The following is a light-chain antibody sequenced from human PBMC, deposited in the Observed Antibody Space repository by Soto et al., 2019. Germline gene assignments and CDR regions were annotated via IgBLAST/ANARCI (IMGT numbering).Light chain of an antibody. CDR3: VSFAGGTYV. Sequence: QSVLTQPPSASGFPGQSVTISCTGTSSDVGAYIFVSWYQQHPGKAPKLMVYDVNRRPPGVPDRFFGSKSGNTASLTVSGLQAEDEADYYCVSFAGGTYVFGTGTKVTVL. V-gene: IGLV2-8*01. CDR1: SSDVGAYIF. CDR2: DVN. J-gene: IGLJ1*01.